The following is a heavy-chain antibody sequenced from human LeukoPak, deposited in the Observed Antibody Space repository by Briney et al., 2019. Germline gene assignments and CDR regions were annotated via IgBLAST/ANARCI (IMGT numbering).Heavy chain of an antibody. CDR3: ARRLRWLLYGARPPSGWFDP. J-gene: IGHJ5*02. CDR2: VYYSGST. Sequence: PSETLSLTCTVSGGSISSDIYYWGWIRQPPGKGLEWIGSVYYSGSTYYNPSLKSRVTISVDTSKNQFSLKLNSVTAADTAVYYCARRLRWLLYGARPPSGWFDPWGQGTLVTVSS. D-gene: IGHD5-12*01. CDR1: GGSISSDIYY. V-gene: IGHV4-39*07.